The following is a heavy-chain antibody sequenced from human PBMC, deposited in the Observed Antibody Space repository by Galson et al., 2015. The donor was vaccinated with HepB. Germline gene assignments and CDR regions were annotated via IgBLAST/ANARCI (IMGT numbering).Heavy chain of an antibody. CDR3: ASKYSSSWSPHDY. D-gene: IGHD6-13*01. J-gene: IGHJ4*02. CDR1: GYTFTSYA. V-gene: IGHV7-4-1*02. Sequence: SVKVSCKASGYTFTSYAMNWVRQAPGQGLEWMGWINTNTGNPTYAQGFTGRFVFSLDTSISTAYLQISSLKAEDTAVYYCASKYSSSWSPHDYWGQGTLVTVSS. CDR2: INTNTGNP.